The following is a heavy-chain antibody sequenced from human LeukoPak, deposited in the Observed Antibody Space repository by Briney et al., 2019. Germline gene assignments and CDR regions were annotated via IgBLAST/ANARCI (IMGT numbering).Heavy chain of an antibody. J-gene: IGHJ4*02. CDR3: AREDILTGYYY. CDR2: ISSSSSYI. Sequence: GGSPRLSCAASGFTFSSYSMNWVRQAPGKGLEWVSSISSSSSYIYYADSVKGRFTISRDNAKNSLYLQMNSLRAEDTAVYYCAREDILTGYYYWGKGPRLTVSS. D-gene: IGHD3-9*01. CDR1: GFTFSSYS. V-gene: IGHV3-21*01.